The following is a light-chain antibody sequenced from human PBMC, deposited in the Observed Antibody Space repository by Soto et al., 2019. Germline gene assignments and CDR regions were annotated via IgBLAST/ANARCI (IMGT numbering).Light chain of an antibody. CDR2: GAS. V-gene: IGKV3-15*01. Sequence: VMTQSPDTLSVSPGERGTLSCRASESVSSNVAWYQQRPGQAPRLLIYGASTRATDTPVRFRGSGSGTEFTLTISSLQSEDLGVYYCQQRSNWPPFTFGPGTKVDIK. CDR3: QQRSNWPPFT. J-gene: IGKJ3*01. CDR1: ESVSSN.